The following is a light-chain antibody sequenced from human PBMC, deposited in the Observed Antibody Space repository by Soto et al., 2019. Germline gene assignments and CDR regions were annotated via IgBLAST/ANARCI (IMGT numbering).Light chain of an antibody. V-gene: IGLV2-14*01. Sequence: QSVLTQPASVSGSPGQSITISCTGSSSEIGAYDYVSWYQQRPVKAPKLMIFDVTNRPSGVSDRFSGSKSGNTASLTISGLQTEDEADYYCRSYTRSSTPYVFGTGTKVTVL. CDR1: SSEIGAYDY. CDR2: DVT. CDR3: RSYTRSSTPYV. J-gene: IGLJ1*01.